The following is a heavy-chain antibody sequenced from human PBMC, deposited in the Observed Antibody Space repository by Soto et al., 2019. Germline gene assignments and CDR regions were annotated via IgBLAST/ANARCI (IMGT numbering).Heavy chain of an antibody. J-gene: IGHJ4*02. D-gene: IGHD3-22*01. CDR3: AREVGVVTTGWFDF. CDR2: ISYTGST. V-gene: IGHV4-59*02. Sequence: PSETRSLTCSVSGSSVRSYAWSWIRQPPGKGLEWIGYISYTGSTKYSPSLKIRVTISEDASANQFSLRLSSVTAADTAVYYCAREVGVVTTGWFDFWGQGTVVNVS. CDR1: GSSVRSYA.